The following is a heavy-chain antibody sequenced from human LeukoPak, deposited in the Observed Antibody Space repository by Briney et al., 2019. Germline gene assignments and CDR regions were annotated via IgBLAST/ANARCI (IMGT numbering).Heavy chain of an antibody. Sequence: RPGGSLRLSCAASGFPFSNSWMSWVRQAPGKGLEWVAHIQQVGSEKYYVDSVAGRFTISRDKAKNSLYLQMNSLRAEDTALYYCATEAYYHFDYWGQGILVTVSS. CDR2: IQQVGSEK. V-gene: IGHV3-7*01. J-gene: IGHJ4*02. CDR1: GFPFSNSW. CDR3: ATEAYYHFDY. D-gene: IGHD3-10*01.